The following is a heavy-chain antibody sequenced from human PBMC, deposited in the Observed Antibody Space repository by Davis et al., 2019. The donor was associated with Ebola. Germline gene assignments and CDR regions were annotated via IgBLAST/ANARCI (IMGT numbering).Heavy chain of an antibody. J-gene: IGHJ4*02. CDR2: INPNSGGT. CDR3: ARGNTDFWSGHPPPYYFNY. V-gene: IGHV1-2*02. D-gene: IGHD3-3*01. CDR1: GYTFTGYY. Sequence: ASVKVSCKASGYTFTGYYMHWVRQAPGQGLEWMGWINPNSGGTNYAQKFQGRVTMTRDTSISTVYMELSSLRSEDTAVYYCARGNTDFWSGHPPPYYFNYWGQGTLVTVSS.